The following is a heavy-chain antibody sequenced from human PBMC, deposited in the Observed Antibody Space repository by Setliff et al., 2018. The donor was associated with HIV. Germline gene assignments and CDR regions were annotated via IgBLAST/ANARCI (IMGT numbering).Heavy chain of an antibody. Sequence: ASVKVSCKASGYTFTDFYIHWVRQAPGQGLEWIGRINPKSGVADYLKKFQGRVTMTADTLSNTAHMELIRPRFDDTAVYYCARAHFLVAMTRNWFDPWGQGTLVSVSS. J-gene: IGHJ5*02. CDR3: ARAHFLVAMTRNWFDP. CDR2: INPKSGVA. CDR1: GYTFTDFY. V-gene: IGHV1-2*06. D-gene: IGHD5-12*01.